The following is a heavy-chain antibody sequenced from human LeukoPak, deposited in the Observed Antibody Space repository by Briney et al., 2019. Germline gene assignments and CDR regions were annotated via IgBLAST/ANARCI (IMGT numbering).Heavy chain of an antibody. Sequence: GGPLRFSCGASGFTFSSHGMHWVRQAPGKGLEYVSAISSNGGSTYYANSVKGRFTISRDNSKNTLYLQMNSLRAEDTAVYYCVRGAYSSSWLNFDYWGQGTLVTVSS. V-gene: IGHV3-64*01. CDR3: VRGAYSSSWLNFDY. J-gene: IGHJ4*02. CDR2: ISSNGGST. CDR1: GFTFSSHG. D-gene: IGHD6-13*01.